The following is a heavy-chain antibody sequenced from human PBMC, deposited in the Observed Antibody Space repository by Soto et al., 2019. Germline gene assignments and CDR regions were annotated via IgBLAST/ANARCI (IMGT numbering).Heavy chain of an antibody. J-gene: IGHJ4*02. D-gene: IGHD2-21*02. Sequence: PGGSLRLSCAVSGFTFTSYAMSWVRQAPGKGLEWVSAISGSGGSTYYADSVKGRFTISRDSSKNTLYLQMNSLRAEDTAVYYCAKGDDVVVTAIAAYWGKGTLVTVAS. CDR1: GFTFTSYA. V-gene: IGHV3-23*01. CDR2: ISGSGGST. CDR3: AKGDDVVVTAIAAY.